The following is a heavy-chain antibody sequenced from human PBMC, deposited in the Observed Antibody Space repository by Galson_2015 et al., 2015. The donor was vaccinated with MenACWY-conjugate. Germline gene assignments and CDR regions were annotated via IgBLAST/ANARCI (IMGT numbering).Heavy chain of an antibody. J-gene: IGHJ5*02. CDR1: GYSFTSYW. CDR3: ARAKNPIKRIAVAGTRFWFDP. D-gene: IGHD6-19*01. V-gene: IGHV5-51*01. CDR2: IYPGDSDT. Sequence: QSGAEVTKPGESLKISCKGSGYSFTSYWIGWVRQMPGKGLEWMGIIYPGDSDTRYSPSFQGQVTISADKSISTAYLQWSSLKASDTAMYYCARAKNPIKRIAVAGTRFWFDPWGQGTLVTVSS.